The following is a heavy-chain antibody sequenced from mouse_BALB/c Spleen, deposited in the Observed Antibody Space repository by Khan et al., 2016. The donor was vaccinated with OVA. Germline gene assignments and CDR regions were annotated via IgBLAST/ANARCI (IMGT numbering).Heavy chain of an antibody. J-gene: IGHJ3*01. CDR3: TSSYFPWFAY. V-gene: IGHV1-69*02. D-gene: IGHD2-12*01. Sequence: QVQLQQSGAELVRPGASVKLSCKASGYTFTSYWINWVKQRPGQGLEWIGNIYPSDSYTNYNQKFKDKATLTVDKSSSTAYMQLSSPTSEDSAVYYWTSSYFPWFAYWGQGTLVTVSA. CDR1: GYTFTSYW. CDR2: IYPSDSYT.